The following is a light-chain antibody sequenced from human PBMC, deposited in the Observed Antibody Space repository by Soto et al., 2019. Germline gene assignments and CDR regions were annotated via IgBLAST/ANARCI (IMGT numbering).Light chain of an antibody. CDR2: GAS. J-gene: IGKJ4*01. V-gene: IGKV3-20*01. CDR1: QSVSSSY. CDR3: QRDGSSPPLT. Sequence: DIVLTQSPGTLSLSPGERATLSCRASQSVSSSYFDGYQQKPGQAPRLLLYGASSSATGHPDRFSRSGSVPGFTFTISSLEPVDSAVYYYQRDGSSPPLTFGGETKVEMK.